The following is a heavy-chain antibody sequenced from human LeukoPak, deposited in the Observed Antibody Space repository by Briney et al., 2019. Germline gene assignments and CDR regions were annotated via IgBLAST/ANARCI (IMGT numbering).Heavy chain of an antibody. CDR3: ARRPYGSGSYPFDY. V-gene: IGHV4-59*01. D-gene: IGHD3-10*01. Sequence: SETLSLTCTVSGGSISNYYWSWIRQPAGKGLEWIGYIYYSGSTNYNPSLKSRVTISVDTSKNQFSLKLSSVTAADTAVYYCARRPYGSGSYPFDYWGQGTLVTVSS. CDR1: GGSISNYY. CDR2: IYYSGST. J-gene: IGHJ4*02.